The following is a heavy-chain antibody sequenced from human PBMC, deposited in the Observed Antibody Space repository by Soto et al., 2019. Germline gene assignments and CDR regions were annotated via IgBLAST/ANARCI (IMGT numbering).Heavy chain of an antibody. CDR3: VKVSTFYDILTGYYSTNFFDP. J-gene: IGHJ5*02. Sequence: GSLRLSCLASGFTFSEYSMHWVRQAPGKGLQYVSTISSDGDITYYADSVKGRFTISRDNSKNTLYLQMNSLRPEDTAVYYCVKVSTFYDILTGYYSTNFFDPWGQGTLVTVSS. D-gene: IGHD3-9*01. CDR2: ISSDGDIT. CDR1: GFTFSEYS. V-gene: IGHV3-64D*06.